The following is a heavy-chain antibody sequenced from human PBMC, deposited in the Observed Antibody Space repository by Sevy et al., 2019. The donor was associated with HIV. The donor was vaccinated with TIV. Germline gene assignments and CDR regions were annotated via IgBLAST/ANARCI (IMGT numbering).Heavy chain of an antibody. J-gene: IGHJ4*02. CDR2: IYYSGST. D-gene: IGHD1-26*01. CDR1: GGSISSYY. V-gene: IGHV4-59*01. Sequence: SETLSLTCTVSGGSISSYYWSWIRQPPGKGLEWIGYIYYSGSTNYNPSLKSRVTISVDTSKNQFSLKLSSVTAADTAVSYWATSYSGCYSDAFDIWGQGTLVTVSS. CDR3: ATSYSGCYSDAFDI.